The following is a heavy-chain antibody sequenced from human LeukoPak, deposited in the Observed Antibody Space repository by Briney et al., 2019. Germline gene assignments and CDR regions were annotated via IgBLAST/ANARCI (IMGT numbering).Heavy chain of an antibody. Sequence: GASVTVSCKASGYTFTSYYMHWVRQAPGQGLEWMGIINPSGGSTSYAQKFQGRVTMTRDTSTSTVYIELSSLRSEDTAVYYCARASEEMATIRLRRSAFDIWGQGTMVTVSS. CDR1: GYTFTSYY. J-gene: IGHJ3*02. CDR3: ARASEEMATIRLRRSAFDI. D-gene: IGHD5-24*01. CDR2: INPSGGST. V-gene: IGHV1-46*01.